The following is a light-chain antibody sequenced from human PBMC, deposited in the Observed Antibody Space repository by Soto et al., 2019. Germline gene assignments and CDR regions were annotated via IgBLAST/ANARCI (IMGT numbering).Light chain of an antibody. CDR3: QQYGSSRIT. CDR1: QSVSSSY. CDR2: GAS. V-gene: IGKV3-20*01. J-gene: IGKJ3*01. Sequence: EIVLTQSPGTLSLSPGERATLSCRASQSVSSSYLAWYQQKPGQAPRLLIYGASSRATGIPDRFSGSGSGTHFTLTISRLEPEDFAVYYWQQYGSSRITFGPGTKVDIK.